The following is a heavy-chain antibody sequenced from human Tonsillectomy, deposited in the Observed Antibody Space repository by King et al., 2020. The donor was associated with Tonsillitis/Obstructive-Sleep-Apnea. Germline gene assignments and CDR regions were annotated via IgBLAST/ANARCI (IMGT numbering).Heavy chain of an antibody. D-gene: IGHD3-3*01. CDR2: ISSSGSTI. CDR1: GFTFSSYE. Sequence: VQLVESGGGLVQPGGSLRLSCAASGFTFSSYEMNWVRQAPGKGLEWVSYISSSGSTIYYADSVKGRFTISRDNAKNSLYLQMNSLRAEDTAVYYCARDQRLSDFWSGYYAPEDYFDYWGQGTLVTVSS. J-gene: IGHJ4*02. CDR3: ARDQRLSDFWSGYYAPEDYFDY. V-gene: IGHV3-48*03.